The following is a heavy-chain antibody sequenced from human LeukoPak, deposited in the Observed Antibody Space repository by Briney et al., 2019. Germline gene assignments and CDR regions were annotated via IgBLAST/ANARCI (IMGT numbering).Heavy chain of an antibody. CDR1: GGSISNYY. J-gene: IGHJ4*02. V-gene: IGHV4-59*01. D-gene: IGHD6-19*01. CDR3: ARDSDNGWYSFDY. Sequence: SETLSLTCTVSGGSISNYYWNWIRQPPGKGLEWIGYIYYSGSTNYNPSLKSRVTISVDTSKNQFSLKLSSVTAADTAVYYCARDSDNGWYSFDYWGQGTLVTVSS. CDR2: IYYSGST.